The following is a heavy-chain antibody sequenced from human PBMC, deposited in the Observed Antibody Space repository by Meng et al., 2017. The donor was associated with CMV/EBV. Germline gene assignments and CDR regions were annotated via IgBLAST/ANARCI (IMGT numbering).Heavy chain of an antibody. Sequence: SVKVSCKASGGTFSSYAISWVRQAPGQGLEWMGGIIPILGIANYAQKFQGRVTITADKSTSTAYMERRSLRSEDTAVYYCARRLTMIAGGGGWFDPWGQGTLVTVSS. D-gene: IGHD3-22*01. V-gene: IGHV1-69*10. J-gene: IGHJ5*02. CDR1: GGTFSSYA. CDR2: IIPILGIA. CDR3: ARRLTMIAGGGGWFDP.